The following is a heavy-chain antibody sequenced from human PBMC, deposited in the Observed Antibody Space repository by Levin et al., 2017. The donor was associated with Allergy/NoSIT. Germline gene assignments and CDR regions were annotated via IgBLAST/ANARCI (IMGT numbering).Heavy chain of an antibody. CDR1: GFTFNTYS. D-gene: IGHD3-10*01. Sequence: GESLKISCAASGFTFNTYSMNWVRQFPGKGLEWVSSISRSSGSIYYADSLKGRFTISRDNAKNSLYLQMNSLRAEDTAVYYCARSGSGTSHDAFDIWGQGTMVTVSS. CDR2: ISRSSGSI. CDR3: ARSGSGTSHDAFDI. V-gene: IGHV3-21*01. J-gene: IGHJ3*02.